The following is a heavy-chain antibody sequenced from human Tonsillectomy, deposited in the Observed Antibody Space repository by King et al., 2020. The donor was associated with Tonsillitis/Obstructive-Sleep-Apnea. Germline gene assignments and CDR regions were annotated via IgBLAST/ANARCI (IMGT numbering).Heavy chain of an antibody. V-gene: IGHV3-48*02. CDR1: GFTFSSYS. CDR2: ISSSNNTV. CDR3: ARLRDCSRASCYEGFDY. Sequence: VQLVESGGGLVQPGGSLRLSCAASGFTFSSYSMNWVRQAPGKGLEWVSYISSSNNTVYYADSVKGRFTISRDNAKNSLYLQMNSLRDEDTAVYYCARLRDCSRASCYEGFDYWGQGTLVTVSS. J-gene: IGHJ4*02. D-gene: IGHD2-2*01.